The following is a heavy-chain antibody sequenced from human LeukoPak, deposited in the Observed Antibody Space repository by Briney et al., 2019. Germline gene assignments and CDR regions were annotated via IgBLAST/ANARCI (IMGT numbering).Heavy chain of an antibody. J-gene: IGHJ4*02. CDR1: GGSISIYY. CDR3: ARGRSSGWYGGYYFDY. V-gene: IGHV4-34*01. Sequence: PSETLSLTCTVSGGSISIYYWSWIRQPPGKGLEWIGEINHSGSTNYNPSLKSRVTISVDTSKNQFSLKLSSVTAADTAVYYCARGRSSGWYGGYYFDYRGQGTLVTVSS. D-gene: IGHD6-19*01. CDR2: INHSGST.